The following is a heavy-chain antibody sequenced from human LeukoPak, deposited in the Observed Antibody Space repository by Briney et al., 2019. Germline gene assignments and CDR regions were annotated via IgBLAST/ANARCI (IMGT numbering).Heavy chain of an antibody. D-gene: IGHD3-22*01. CDR3: ATADPFFDSSGYHYAFDI. V-gene: IGHV1-2*02. CDR2: INPNSGGT. Sequence: GASVKVSCKASGYTFTGYYMHWVRQAPGQGLEWMGWINPNSGGTNYAQKFQGRVTMTRDTFISTAYMELSRLRSDDTAVNYCATADPFFDSSGYHYAFDIWGQGTMVTVSS. CDR1: GYTFTGYY. J-gene: IGHJ3*02.